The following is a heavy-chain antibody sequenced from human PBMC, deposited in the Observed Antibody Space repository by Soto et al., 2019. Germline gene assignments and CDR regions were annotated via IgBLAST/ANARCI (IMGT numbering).Heavy chain of an antibody. V-gene: IGHV4-59*01. J-gene: IGHJ4*02. D-gene: IGHD3-22*01. Sequence: SETLSLTCTVSGASIKNYYWSWARQSPRKGLEWIGYSHYSGTTYYNPSLTSRVTILVDTSKNQFSLRLSSVTAADPAVYYCVRGGIYFDTSAYRLRQPTLDYWGRGTLVTVSS. CDR2: SHYSGTT. CDR3: VRGGIYFDTSAYRLRQPTLDY. CDR1: GASIKNYY.